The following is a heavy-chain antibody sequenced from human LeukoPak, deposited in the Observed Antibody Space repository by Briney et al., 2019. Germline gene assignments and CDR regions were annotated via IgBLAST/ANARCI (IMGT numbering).Heavy chain of an antibody. Sequence: PGGSLRLSCAASGFTFSSYGMHWVCQAPGKGLEWVAVIWYDGSNKYYADSVKGRFTISRDNSKNTLYLQMNSLRAEDTAVYYCAKDRTGDFFPWMASSPDAFDIWGQGTMVTVSS. J-gene: IGHJ3*02. V-gene: IGHV3-33*06. CDR3: AKDRTGDFFPWMASSPDAFDI. CDR1: GFTFSSYG. CDR2: IWYDGSNK. D-gene: IGHD5-24*01.